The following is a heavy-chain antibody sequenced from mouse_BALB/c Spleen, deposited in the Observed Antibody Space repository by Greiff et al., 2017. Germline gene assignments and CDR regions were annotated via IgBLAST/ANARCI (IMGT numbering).Heavy chain of an antibody. Sequence: EVMLVESGPSLVKPSQTLSLTCSVTGDSITSGYWNWIRKFPGNKLEYMGYISYSGSTYYNPSLKSRISITRDTSKNQYYLQLNSVTTEDTATYYCARKRGNSLYYAMDYWGQGTSVTVSS. J-gene: IGHJ4*01. CDR1: GDSITSGY. D-gene: IGHD2-1*01. V-gene: IGHV3-8*02. CDR3: ARKRGNSLYYAMDY. CDR2: ISYSGST.